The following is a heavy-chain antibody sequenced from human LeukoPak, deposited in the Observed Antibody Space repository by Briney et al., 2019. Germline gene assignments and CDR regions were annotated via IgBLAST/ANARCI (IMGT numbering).Heavy chain of an antibody. CDR3: ARRQGCSSTSCPPDY. D-gene: IGHD2-2*01. V-gene: IGHV5-51*01. Sequence: PGESLKISCRGSGYSFTTYWIGWVRQMPGKGLEWMGIIYPGDSDTRYTPSFQGQVTLSADKSINTAYLPWSSLKASDTAMYYCARRQGCSSTSCPPDYWGQGTLVTVSP. CDR1: GYSFTTYW. CDR2: IYPGDSDT. J-gene: IGHJ4*02.